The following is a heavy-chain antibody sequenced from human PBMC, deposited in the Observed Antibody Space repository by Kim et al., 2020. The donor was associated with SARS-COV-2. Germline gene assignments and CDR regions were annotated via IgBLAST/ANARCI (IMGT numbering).Heavy chain of an antibody. Sequence: GGSLRLSCAASGFTFSDHYMDWVRQAPGKGLEWVGRTRNKANSYTTEYAASVKGRFTISRDDSKNSLYLQMNSLKTEVTAVYYCARELGGGYYSPTDAFDIWGQGTMVTVSS. CDR3: ARELGGGYYSPTDAFDI. CDR1: GFTFSDHY. CDR2: TRNKANSYTT. D-gene: IGHD3-10*01. J-gene: IGHJ3*02. V-gene: IGHV3-72*01.